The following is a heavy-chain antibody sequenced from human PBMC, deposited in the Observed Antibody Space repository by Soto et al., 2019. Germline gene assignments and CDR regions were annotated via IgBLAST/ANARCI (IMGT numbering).Heavy chain of an antibody. CDR3: ARGPGGPDGPGDY. CDR1: GYTFTSYA. D-gene: IGHD2-15*01. V-gene: IGHV1-3*01. Sequence: QVHLVQSGAEVKEPGASVKVSCKASGYTFTSYAIHWVRQAPGQRLEWMGWINAGNGNTKYSQKFQGRVTITRDTSASTAYMELSSLGSADTAVYYCARGPGGPDGPGDYWGQGTLVTVSS. CDR2: INAGNGNT. J-gene: IGHJ4*02.